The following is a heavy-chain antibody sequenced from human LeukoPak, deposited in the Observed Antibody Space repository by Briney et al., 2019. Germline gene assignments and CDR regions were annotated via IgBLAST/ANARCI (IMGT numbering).Heavy chain of an antibody. Sequence: SETLSLTCTVSGYSISSVYYWGWIRQPPGKGLEWIGSIYHSGSTYYNPSLKSRVTISVDTSKNQFSLKLSSGTAADTAVYYCARYSRIVVVPAAIRSIDYWGQGTLVTVSS. V-gene: IGHV4-38-2*02. J-gene: IGHJ4*02. CDR2: IYHSGST. D-gene: IGHD2-2*02. CDR3: ARYSRIVVVPAAIRSIDY. CDR1: GYSISSVYY.